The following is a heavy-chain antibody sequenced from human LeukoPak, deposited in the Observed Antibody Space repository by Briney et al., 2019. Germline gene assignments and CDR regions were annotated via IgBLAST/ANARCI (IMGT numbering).Heavy chain of an antibody. V-gene: IGHV3-30*02. CDR2: IWYDGTNK. CDR3: AKDYGEGYYDSSGYIGSNWFDP. CDR1: GFTFLGYG. D-gene: IGHD3-22*01. Sequence: GGSLRLSCAASGFTFLGYGMHWVRQAPGKGLEWVAVIWYDGTNKYYADSVKGRFTISSDSSKNTLYLQMNSLRAEDTALYYCAKDYGEGYYDSSGYIGSNWFDPWGQGTLVTVSS. J-gene: IGHJ5*02.